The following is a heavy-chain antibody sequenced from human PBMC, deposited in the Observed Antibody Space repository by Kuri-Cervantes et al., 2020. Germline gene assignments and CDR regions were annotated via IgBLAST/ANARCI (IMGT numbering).Heavy chain of an antibody. Sequence: GSLRLSCAVYGGSFSGYYWSWIRQPAGKGLEWIGRIYTSGSTNYNPSLKSRVTMSVDTSKNQFSLKLSSVTAADTAVYYCARGYDFWSGRGGMDVWGQGTTVTVSS. CDR3: ARGYDFWSGRGGMDV. CDR2: IYTSGST. D-gene: IGHD3-3*01. CDR1: GGSFSGYY. J-gene: IGHJ6*02. V-gene: IGHV4-59*10.